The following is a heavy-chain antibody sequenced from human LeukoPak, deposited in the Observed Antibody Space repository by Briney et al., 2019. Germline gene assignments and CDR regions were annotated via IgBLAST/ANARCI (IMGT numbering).Heavy chain of an antibody. D-gene: IGHD1-26*01. CDR3: ARGGATRGRFEN. J-gene: IGHJ4*02. CDR1: GFPFNVET. V-gene: IGHV3-7*01. CDR2: MRQDGSEI. Sequence: GGSLRRSCAASGFPFNVETMSCVGQPPGRGRDGVASMRQDGSEIYYVDSVKGRFTISRDNPKNSLYLQMNSLRAEDTAVYYCARGGATRGRFENWGQGTLVTVSS.